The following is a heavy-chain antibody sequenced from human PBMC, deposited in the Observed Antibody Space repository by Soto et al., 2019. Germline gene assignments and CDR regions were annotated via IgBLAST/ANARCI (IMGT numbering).Heavy chain of an antibody. Sequence: SVKVSYKASGFTFTSSAVQWVRQARGQRREWIGWIVVGSSNTNYAQKFQERVTITRYMSTSTAYMELSSLRSEDTAVYYCAAFEGYCSSTSCYRYWYFDLWGRGTLVTV. CDR1: GFTFTSSA. CDR2: IVVGSSNT. CDR3: AAFEGYCSSTSCYRYWYFDL. D-gene: IGHD2-2*01. J-gene: IGHJ2*01. V-gene: IGHV1-58*01.